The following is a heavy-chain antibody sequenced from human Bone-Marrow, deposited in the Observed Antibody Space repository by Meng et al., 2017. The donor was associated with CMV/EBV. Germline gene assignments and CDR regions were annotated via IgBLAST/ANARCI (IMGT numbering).Heavy chain of an antibody. J-gene: IGHJ5*02. CDR3: ARDYYDSSGYRNWFDP. D-gene: IGHD3-22*01. Sequence: GGSLRLSCAASGFTVSSKYLAWVRQAPGKGLEWVSITYSGTRTFYADSVRGRFTISRDNAKNTLYLQMNSLRAEDTAVYYCARDYYDSSGYRNWFDPWGQGTLVTVSS. CDR2: TYSGTRT. V-gene: IGHV3-66*01. CDR1: GFTVSSKY.